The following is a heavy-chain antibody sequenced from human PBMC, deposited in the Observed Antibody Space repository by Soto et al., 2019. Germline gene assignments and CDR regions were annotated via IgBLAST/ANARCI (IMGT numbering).Heavy chain of an antibody. D-gene: IGHD5-18*01. CDR1: GYSFTIYW. Sequence: GESLKISCNGSGYSFTIYWISWVRQMPGKGLEWMGRIDPSDSYTNYSPSFQGHVTISADKSISTAYLQWSSLKASDTAMYYCARAAPGGYSYGYYYYGMDVWGQGTTVTVSS. CDR3: ARAAPGGYSYGYYYYGMDV. CDR2: IDPSDSYT. V-gene: IGHV5-10-1*01. J-gene: IGHJ6*02.